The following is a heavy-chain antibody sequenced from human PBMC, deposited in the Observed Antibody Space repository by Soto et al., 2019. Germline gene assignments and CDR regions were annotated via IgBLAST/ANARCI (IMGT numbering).Heavy chain of an antibody. CDR1: GLTFINAW. D-gene: IGHD1-1*01. CDR2: IKSKANGGTT. CDR3: TDSVQASGWFDP. J-gene: IGHJ5*02. V-gene: IGHV3-15*07. Sequence: EVHLVESGGGLVKPGGSLTLSCETSGLTFINAWMNWVRQTPGRGLEWVGRIKSKANGGTTDYAAPVKGRFTISRDDSKDTLYLQMDSLKIEDTGVYYCTDSVQASGWFDPWGQGTLVTVSS.